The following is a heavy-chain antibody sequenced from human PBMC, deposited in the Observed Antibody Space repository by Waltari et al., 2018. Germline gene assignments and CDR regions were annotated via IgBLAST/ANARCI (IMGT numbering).Heavy chain of an antibody. J-gene: IGHJ4*02. CDR3: ATIGYCSSTSCYGVDY. Sequence: QVQLVESGGGVVQPGGSLRLSCAASGFTFSSFGMPWVRQAPGKGLEWVAFIRYDGSNKYYADSVKGRFTISRDNSKNTLYLQMNSLRAEDTAVYYCATIGYCSSTSCYGVDYWGQGTLVTVSS. CDR2: IRYDGSNK. D-gene: IGHD2-2*01. V-gene: IGHV3-30*02. CDR1: GFTFSSFG.